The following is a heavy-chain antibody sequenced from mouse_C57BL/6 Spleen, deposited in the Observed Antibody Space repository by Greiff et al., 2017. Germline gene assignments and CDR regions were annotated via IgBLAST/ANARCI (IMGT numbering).Heavy chain of an antibody. J-gene: IGHJ2*01. D-gene: IGHD3-2*02. Sequence: VQLQQPGAELVRPGSSVKLSCKASGYTFTSYWMHWVKQRPIQGLEWIGNIDPSDSETHYNQKFKDKATLTVDKSSSTAYMQLSSLTSEDSAVYYCARDSSCYYYFDYWGQGTTLTVSS. V-gene: IGHV1-52*01. CDR2: IDPSDSET. CDR3: ARDSSCYYYFDY. CDR1: GYTFTSYW.